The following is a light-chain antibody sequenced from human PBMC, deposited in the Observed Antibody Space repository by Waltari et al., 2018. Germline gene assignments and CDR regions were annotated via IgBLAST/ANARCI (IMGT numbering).Light chain of an antibody. V-gene: IGLV3-21*03. CDR2: DDS. Sequence: SYVLTQPPSASVAPGKTARITCGGNNIGSKSVHWYQQKPGRAPVLVVYDDSARPSGIPGRFSGSNSGNTATLTISRVEAGDEADYYCQVWDNSSDHVVFGGGTNLTVL. J-gene: IGLJ2*01. CDR3: QVWDNSSDHVV. CDR1: NIGSKS.